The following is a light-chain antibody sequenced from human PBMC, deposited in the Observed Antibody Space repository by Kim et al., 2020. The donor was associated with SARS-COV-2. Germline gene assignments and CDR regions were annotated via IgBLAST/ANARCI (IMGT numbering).Light chain of an antibody. CDR1: QSVSTN. Sequence: SPGERATLSCRASQSVSTNLAWYQQKPGQAPRLLIYDVSIRATGVPVRFSGSGSGTEFTLTISNLLSEDFAVYHCQQYNKWFALSFGGGTKVDIK. J-gene: IGKJ4*01. CDR2: DVS. V-gene: IGKV3-15*01. CDR3: QQYNKWFALS.